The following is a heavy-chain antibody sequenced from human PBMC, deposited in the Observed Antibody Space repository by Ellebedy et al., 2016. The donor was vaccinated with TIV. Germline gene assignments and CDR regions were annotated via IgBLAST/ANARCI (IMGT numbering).Heavy chain of an antibody. V-gene: IGHV3-30*03. CDR1: GFTFSYYG. D-gene: IGHD1-20*01. J-gene: IGHJ4*02. CDR2: ISFDGDYK. Sequence: PGGSLRLSCAASGFTFSYYGIHWVRQAPGKGLEWVTVISFDGDYKYYSYSVKGRFTISRDDSKNTVYLQMNNLRGEDTAVYYCARDRPITGKKSWCFDYWGQGTLVTVSA. CDR3: ARDRPITGKKSWCFDY.